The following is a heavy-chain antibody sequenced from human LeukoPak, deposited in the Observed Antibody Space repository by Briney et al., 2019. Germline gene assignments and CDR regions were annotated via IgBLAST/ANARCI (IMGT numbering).Heavy chain of an antibody. CDR3: ARGGYYDILTGYPNWFDP. V-gene: IGHV4-30-2*01. Sequence: SETLSLTCAVFGGSISSGGYSWSWIRQPPGKGLEWIGYIYHSGSTYYNPSLKSRVTISVDRSKNQFSLKLSSVTAADTAVYYCARGGYYDILTGYPNWFDPWGQGTLVTVSS. CDR1: GGSISSGGYS. D-gene: IGHD3-9*01. J-gene: IGHJ5*02. CDR2: IYHSGST.